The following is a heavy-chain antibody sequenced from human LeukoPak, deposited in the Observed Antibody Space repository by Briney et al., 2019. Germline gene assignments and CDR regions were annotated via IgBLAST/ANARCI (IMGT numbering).Heavy chain of an antibody. CDR3: AQSYYYDSRGAYYFDC. CDR2: MSGSGGTT. D-gene: IGHD3-22*01. CDR1: GFTFSSHA. V-gene: IGHV3-23*01. Sequence: GGSLRLSCAASGFTFSSHAMSWVRQAPGKGLEWVSGMSGSGGTTNYADSVKGRFTISRDNSKNTLYLQMNSLRAEDTAVYYRAQSYYYDSRGAYYFDCWGQGALVTVSS. J-gene: IGHJ4*02.